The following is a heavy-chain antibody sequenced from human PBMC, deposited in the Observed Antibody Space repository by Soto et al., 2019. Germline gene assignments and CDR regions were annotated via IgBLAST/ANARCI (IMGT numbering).Heavy chain of an antibody. J-gene: IGHJ5*02. D-gene: IGHD6-6*01. CDR2: MNTNTNTT. V-gene: IGHV1-8*01. CDR3: AREVVETSSLWLDP. CDR1: GYTFTNNY. Sequence: ASVEVSCMASGYTFTNNYINWVRQAPGQGLEWIGWMNTNTNTTDSADVFEGRVSLTWDTSIITAYMQLNSLKIDDTAVYYCAREVVETSSLWLDPWGQGTLVTVSS.